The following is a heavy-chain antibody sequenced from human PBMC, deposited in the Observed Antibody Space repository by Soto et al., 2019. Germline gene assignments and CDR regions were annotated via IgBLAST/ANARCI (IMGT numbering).Heavy chain of an antibody. CDR1: GFTFSNYW. D-gene: IGHD5-12*01. V-gene: IGHV3-7*01. J-gene: IGHJ4*02. CDR2: IKKDGSEK. Sequence: PGGSLRLSCAASGFTFSNYWLSWVRQAPGKGLEWVANIKKDGSEKYYVGSVVGRFTISRDNAENSLHLQMNSLRAEDTAVYYCARLYLAATITSLDYWGQGTLVTVSS. CDR3: ARLYLAATITSLDY.